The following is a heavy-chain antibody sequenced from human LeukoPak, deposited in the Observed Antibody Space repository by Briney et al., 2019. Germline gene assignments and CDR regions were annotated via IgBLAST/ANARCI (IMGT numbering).Heavy chain of an antibody. V-gene: IGHV3-30*02. CDR3: SRDPPSGTAVFGL. CDR1: GFTFSSHG. Sequence: SGGSLRLSCVGSGFTFSSHGLHWVRQAPGKGLEWVAFIRDDGSKTHYADSLKGRFTISRDNSKNTLYLQMTSLRPDDTSLYHCSRDPPSGTAVFGLWGQGTMVTVS. CDR2: IRDDGSKT. J-gene: IGHJ3*01.